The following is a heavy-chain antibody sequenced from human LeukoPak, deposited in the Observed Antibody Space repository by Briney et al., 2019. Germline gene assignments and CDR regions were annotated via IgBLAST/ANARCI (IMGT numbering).Heavy chain of an antibody. CDR2: ISRDGTLQ. CDR3: ARAVPAPGTPENAFDI. Sequence: PGGSLRLSCAASGFTFDDYGMSWVRQAPGEGLEWVAVISRDGTLQYYADSVKGRLTISRDNSQSTLYLHMNSLSTEDTALYYCARAVPAPGTPENAFDIWGQGTMVTVSS. J-gene: IGHJ3*02. D-gene: IGHD6-13*01. CDR1: GFTFDDYG. V-gene: IGHV3-30*03.